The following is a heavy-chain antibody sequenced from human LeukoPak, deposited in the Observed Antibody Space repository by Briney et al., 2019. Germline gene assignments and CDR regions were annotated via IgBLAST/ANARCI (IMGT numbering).Heavy chain of an antibody. CDR2: IIPIFGTA. J-gene: IGHJ6*02. CDR3: AIGDFWSGGSPYYGMDV. D-gene: IGHD3-3*01. V-gene: IGHV1-69*13. Sequence: ASVKVSCKASGGTFSSYAISWVRQAPGQGLEWMGGIIPIFGTANYAQKFQGRVTITADESTSTAYMELSSLRSEDTAVYYCAIGDFWSGGSPYYGMDVWGQGTTVTVSS. CDR1: GGTFSSYA.